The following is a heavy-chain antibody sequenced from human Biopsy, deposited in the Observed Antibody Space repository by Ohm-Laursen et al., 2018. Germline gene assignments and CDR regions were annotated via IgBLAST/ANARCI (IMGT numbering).Heavy chain of an antibody. CDR1: DGSINSYY. CDR3: GNEVYGRDY. CDR2: IYYSGST. V-gene: IGHV4-59*12. Sequence: SETLSLTWTVSDGSINSYYWNWIRQPPGKRLEWIGNIYYSGSTNFNPSLQSRVTISAEVSKNQFSLKLRSLTAADTAIYYCGNEVYGRDYWGQGARVTVSS. J-gene: IGHJ4*02. D-gene: IGHD4-17*01.